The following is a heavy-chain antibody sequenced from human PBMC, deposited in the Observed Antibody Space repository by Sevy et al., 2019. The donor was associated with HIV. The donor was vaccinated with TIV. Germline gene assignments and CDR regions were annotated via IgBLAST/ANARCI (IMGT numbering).Heavy chain of an antibody. CDR1: GYSISSDDY. V-gene: IGHV4-38-2*01. CDR3: ARTLRGNFETKATAFNI. Sequence: SETLSLTCAVSGYSISSDDYWVWIRQPPGKGLEWIGNIYHSGNTYYNPSLKSRVTMSLDTFMNQFSLRLTSVTDADTAVYYCARTLRGNFETKATAFNIWGRGTMVTV. D-gene: IGHD1-7*01. J-gene: IGHJ3*02. CDR2: IYHSGNT.